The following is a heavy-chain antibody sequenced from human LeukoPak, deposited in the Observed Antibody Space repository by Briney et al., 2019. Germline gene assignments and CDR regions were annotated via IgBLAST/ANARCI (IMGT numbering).Heavy chain of an antibody. CDR3: ARQRLGYGSGSYYGAFDY. V-gene: IGHV4-59*08. J-gene: IGHJ4*02. CDR2: IYYSGST. CDR1: GGSISSHY. D-gene: IGHD3-10*01. Sequence: SETLSLTCTVSGGSISSHYWSWIRQPPGKGLEWIGYIYYSGSTNYNPSLKSRVTISVDTSKNQFSLKLSSVTAADTAVYYCARQRLGYGSGSYYGAFDYWGQGTLVTVSS.